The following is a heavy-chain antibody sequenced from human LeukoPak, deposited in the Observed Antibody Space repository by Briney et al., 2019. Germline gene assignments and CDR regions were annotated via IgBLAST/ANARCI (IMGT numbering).Heavy chain of an antibody. D-gene: IGHD3-10*01. Sequence: ASVKVSCKASGGTFSNYAISWVRQAPGQGLEWMGGIIPPFGTTNYTQKFKDRVTITADESTSRAYMELSSLRSEDTAVYYCARGGIVWFGELWSHWLDIWGQGTQVTVSS. V-gene: IGHV1-69*01. CDR3: ARGGIVWFGELWSHWLDI. J-gene: IGHJ5*02. CDR2: IIPPFGTT. CDR1: GGTFSNYA.